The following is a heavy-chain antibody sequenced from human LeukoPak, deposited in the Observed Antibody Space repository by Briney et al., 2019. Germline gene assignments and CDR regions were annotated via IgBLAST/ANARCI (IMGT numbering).Heavy chain of an antibody. V-gene: IGHV3-7*03. CDR1: GFTFSSYW. CDR2: IKQDGSEK. J-gene: IGHJ4*02. Sequence: GGSLRLSCAASGFTFSSYWMSWVRQAPGKGLEWVANIKQDGSEKYYVDSVKGRFTISRDNSKNTLYLQMNSLRAEDTAVYYCAKASAMIVVVSKHFDYWGQGTLVTVSS. D-gene: IGHD3-22*01. CDR3: AKASAMIVVVSKHFDY.